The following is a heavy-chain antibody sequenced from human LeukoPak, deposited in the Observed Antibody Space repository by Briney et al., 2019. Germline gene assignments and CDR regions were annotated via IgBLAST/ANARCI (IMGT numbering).Heavy chain of an antibody. CDR1: GFTFSRYW. J-gene: IGHJ5*02. D-gene: IGHD6-13*01. CDR3: TTLYSSTCDNWFDP. V-gene: IGHV3-74*01. Sequence: GGSLRLSCTASGFTFSRYWMHWVRQAPGKGLVWVSLIKSDGSSTIYADSVKGRFTISRDNAKNTLYLQMNSLRGEDTAVYYCTTLYSSTCDNWFDPWGQGTLVTVSS. CDR2: IKSDGSST.